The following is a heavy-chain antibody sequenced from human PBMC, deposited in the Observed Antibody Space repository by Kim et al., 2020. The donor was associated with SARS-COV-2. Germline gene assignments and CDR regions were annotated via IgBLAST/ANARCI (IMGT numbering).Heavy chain of an antibody. CDR3: AKGRPYNWFDP. Sequence: YYDGAVKGQFTITRDNSKNTLYLQMSSLRADDTAVYYCAKGRPYNWFDPWGQGTLVTVSS. V-gene: IGHV3-23*01. J-gene: IGHJ5*02.